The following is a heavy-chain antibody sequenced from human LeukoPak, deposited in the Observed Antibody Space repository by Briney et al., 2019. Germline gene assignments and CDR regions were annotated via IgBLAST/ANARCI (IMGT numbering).Heavy chain of an antibody. D-gene: IGHD3-10*01. CDR1: GYTFTGYY. V-gene: IGHV1-24*01. J-gene: IGHJ4*02. CDR2: FDPEDGET. Sequence: ASVKVSCKASGYTFTGYYIHWVRQAPGQGLEWMGGFDPEDGETIYAQKFQGRVTMTEDTSTDTAYMELSSLRSEDTAVYYCATDLTVRGVIKGFDYWGQGTLVTVSS. CDR3: ATDLTVRGVIKGFDY.